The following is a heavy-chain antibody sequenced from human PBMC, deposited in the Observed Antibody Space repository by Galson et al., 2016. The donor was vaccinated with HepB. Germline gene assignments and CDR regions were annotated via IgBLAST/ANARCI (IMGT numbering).Heavy chain of an antibody. CDR2: IWYSGKNK. CDR1: GFAFDSHG. V-gene: IGHV3-33*01. Sequence: SLRLSCAASGFAFDSHGMHWVRQAPGKGLEWVALIWYSGKNKYYSDSVRGRFTISRDNSMKKVYLEMNSLRIEDTGLYYCARESPRSSGWDNLYYHGMDVWDRGTTVIVSS. CDR3: ARESPRSSGWDNLYYHGMDV. J-gene: IGHJ6*02. D-gene: IGHD6-25*01.